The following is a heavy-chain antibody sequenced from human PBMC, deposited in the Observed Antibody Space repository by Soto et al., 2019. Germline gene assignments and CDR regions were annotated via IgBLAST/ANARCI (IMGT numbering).Heavy chain of an antibody. CDR3: VRDMQFWRLDS. CDR1: GLTFRSYW. D-gene: IGHD3-3*02. Sequence: EVQLVESGGGLVQPGESLRLSCAASGLTFRSYWMHWVRQAPGKGLVWVSRIHTDGSVAMYVDSVKGRFTISRDNAKNTLYLHMNSLRAEDTAVYYCVRDMQFWRLDSWGQGTLVTVSS. J-gene: IGHJ4*02. V-gene: IGHV3-74*03. CDR2: IHTDGSVA.